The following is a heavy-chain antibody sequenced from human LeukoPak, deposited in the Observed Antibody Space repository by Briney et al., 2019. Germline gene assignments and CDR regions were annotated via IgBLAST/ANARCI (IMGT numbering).Heavy chain of an antibody. CDR2: IYYSGTT. V-gene: IGHV4-59*01. Sequence: PSETLSLTCTVSGGSISGYYWSWIRQPPGKGLEWIGYIYYSGTTNYNPSLKSRVTISVDTSKNQFSLKLSSVTAADTAVYYCASGDYPGYFDLWGRGTLVTVSS. CDR3: ASGDYPGYFDL. J-gene: IGHJ2*01. D-gene: IGHD4-17*01. CDR1: GGSISGYY.